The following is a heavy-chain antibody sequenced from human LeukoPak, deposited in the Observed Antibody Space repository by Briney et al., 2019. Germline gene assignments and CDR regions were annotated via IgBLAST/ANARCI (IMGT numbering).Heavy chain of an antibody. D-gene: IGHD2-15*01. V-gene: IGHV3-21*01. Sequence: GGSLRLSCAASGFTFSDYNMNWVRQAPGKGLEWASSISSSSSYIYYIDSVKGRFTISRDNAKNSLYLQMNSLRAEDTAVYYCARGALLRGRYYYYMDVWGKGTSVTISS. CDR3: ARGALLRGRYYYYMDV. J-gene: IGHJ6*03. CDR2: ISSSSSYI. CDR1: GFTFSDYN.